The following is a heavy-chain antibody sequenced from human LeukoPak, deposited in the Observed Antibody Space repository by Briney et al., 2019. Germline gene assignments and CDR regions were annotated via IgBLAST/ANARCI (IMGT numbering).Heavy chain of an antibody. CDR3: AIIAAPPDYYYYMDV. D-gene: IGHD6-6*01. Sequence: SETLSLTCTVSGGSISSYYWSWIRQPPGKGLEWIGYIYYSGSTNYNPSLKSRVTISVDTSKNQFSLKLSSVTAADTAVYYCAIIAAPPDYYYYMDVWGKGTTVTVSS. CDR2: IYYSGST. J-gene: IGHJ6*03. V-gene: IGHV4-59*08. CDR1: GGSISSYY.